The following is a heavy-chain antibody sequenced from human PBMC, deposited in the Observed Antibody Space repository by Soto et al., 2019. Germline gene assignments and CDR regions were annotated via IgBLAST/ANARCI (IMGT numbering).Heavy chain of an antibody. Sequence: ASVKVSCKASGYTFTSYGISWVRQAPGQGLEWMGWISAYNGNTNYAQKLQGRVTMTTDTSTSTAYMELRSLRSDDTAVYYCAREYIVVVPAAYYYYYGMDVWGQGTKVTVSS. D-gene: IGHD2-2*01. CDR1: GYTFTSYG. CDR3: AREYIVVVPAAYYYYYGMDV. V-gene: IGHV1-18*04. CDR2: ISAYNGNT. J-gene: IGHJ6*02.